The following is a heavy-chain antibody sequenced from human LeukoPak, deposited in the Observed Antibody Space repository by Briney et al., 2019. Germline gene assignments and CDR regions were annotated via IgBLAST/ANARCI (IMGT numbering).Heavy chain of an antibody. V-gene: IGHV4-30-2*01. Sequence: SETLSLTCAVSGGSISSGGYSWSWIRRPPGKGLEWIGYIYHSGSTYYNPSLKSRVTISVDRSKNQFSLKLSSVTAADTAVYYCARGTGRGDYYFDYWGQGTLVTVSS. J-gene: IGHJ4*02. CDR2: IYHSGST. CDR3: ARGTGRGDYYFDY. D-gene: IGHD1-14*01. CDR1: GGSISSGGYS.